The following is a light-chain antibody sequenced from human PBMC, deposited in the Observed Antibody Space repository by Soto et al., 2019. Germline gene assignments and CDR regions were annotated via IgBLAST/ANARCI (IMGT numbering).Light chain of an antibody. CDR2: DVS. Sequence: QSALTQPASVSGSPGQSITISCTGTSSDGGGYNYVSWYQQHPGKAPKLMIYDVSNRPSGVSNRFSGSKSGNTASLTISGLQAEDAADYYCSSYTSSSTLLYVFGTGTKLTVL. CDR3: SSYTSSSTLLYV. J-gene: IGLJ1*01. V-gene: IGLV2-14*01. CDR1: SSDGGGYNY.